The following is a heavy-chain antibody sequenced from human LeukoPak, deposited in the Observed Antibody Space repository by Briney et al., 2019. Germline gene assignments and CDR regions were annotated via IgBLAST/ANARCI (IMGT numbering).Heavy chain of an antibody. CDR1: GFTVSSNY. J-gene: IGHJ6*02. Sequence: PGGSLRLSCAASGFTVSSNYMNRVRQAPGKGLEWVSVMYSGGSTFYGDSVKGRFTISRDNSMNTLYLQMNSLRVDDTAVYYCAREQVVVGRGYYGMDVWGQGTTVTVSS. V-gene: IGHV3-66*01. D-gene: IGHD2-2*01. CDR2: MYSGGST. CDR3: AREQVVVGRGYYGMDV.